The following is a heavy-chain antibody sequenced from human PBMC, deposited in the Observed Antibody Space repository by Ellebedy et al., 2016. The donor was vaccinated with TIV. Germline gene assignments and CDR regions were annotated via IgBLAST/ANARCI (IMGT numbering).Heavy chain of an antibody. J-gene: IGHJ5*02. Sequence: GESLKIPCAASGFSFRSYWMAWVRQAPGKGLEWVADIRQEGDVKYYADSVKGRFTVSRDNAQNSLYLQMNSLRVEDTAVYYCARRASYGDYAVQVNSWLDRWGQGTLVTVSS. D-gene: IGHD4-17*01. CDR1: GFSFRSYW. CDR3: ARRASYGDYAVQVNSWLDR. CDR2: IRQEGDVK. V-gene: IGHV3-7*01.